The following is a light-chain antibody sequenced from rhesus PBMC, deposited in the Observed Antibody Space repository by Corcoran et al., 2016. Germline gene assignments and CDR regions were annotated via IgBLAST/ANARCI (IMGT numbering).Light chain of an antibody. J-gene: IGKJ2*01. Sequence: DIQMTQSPSSLSASVGDRVTITCRASQTISSYLAWYQQKPGKVPKLLFYAASSLESGVPSRFSGSGSGTDFTLTINPVEADDAADYYCLQSKNSPYSFGQGTKVEIK. CDR1: QTISSY. V-gene: IGKV1-44*02. CDR3: LQSKNSPYS. CDR2: AAS.